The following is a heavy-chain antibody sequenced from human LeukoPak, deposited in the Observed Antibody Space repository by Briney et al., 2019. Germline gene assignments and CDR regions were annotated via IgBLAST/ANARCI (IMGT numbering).Heavy chain of an antibody. V-gene: IGHV3-23*01. D-gene: IGHD3-3*01. CDR1: GFTFSNYA. CDR3: AKMWGQFLEWLLYLNDF. Sequence: GGSLRLSCAASGFTFSNYAMSWVRQAQGKGLEWVSGISGSGTDTHYADSVKGRFTISRDNSKNALYLQMNSLRAEDTAVYYCAKMWGQFLEWLLYLNDFWGQGTLVTVSS. CDR2: ISGSGTDT. J-gene: IGHJ4*02.